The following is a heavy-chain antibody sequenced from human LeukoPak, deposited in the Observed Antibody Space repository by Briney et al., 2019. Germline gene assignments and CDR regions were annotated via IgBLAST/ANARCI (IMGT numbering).Heavy chain of an antibody. CDR2: INHSGTT. J-gene: IGHJ4*02. V-gene: IGHV4-34*01. Sequence: PSETLSLTCAIYGGPFSGYYWSWIRQPPGRGLEWIGEINHSGTTNYNPSLKSRVTISVDTSKNQFSLKLSSVTAADTAVYYCASPTRGYWGQGTLVTVSS. CDR3: ASPTRGY. CDR1: GGPFSGYY.